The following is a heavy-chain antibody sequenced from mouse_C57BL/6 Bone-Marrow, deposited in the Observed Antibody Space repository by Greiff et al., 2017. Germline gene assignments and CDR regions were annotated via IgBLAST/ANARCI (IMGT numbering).Heavy chain of an antibody. CDR1: GYTFTSYW. CDR3: ARSLHDYGGTYAMDY. Sequence: VKLQQPGAELVKPGASVKLSCKASGYTFTSYWMHWVKQRPGQGLEWIGMIHPNSGSTNYNEKFKSKATLTVDKSSSTAYMQLSSLTSEDSAVYYCARSLHDYGGTYAMDYWGQGTSVTVSS. D-gene: IGHD2-4*01. V-gene: IGHV1-64*01. J-gene: IGHJ4*01. CDR2: IHPNSGST.